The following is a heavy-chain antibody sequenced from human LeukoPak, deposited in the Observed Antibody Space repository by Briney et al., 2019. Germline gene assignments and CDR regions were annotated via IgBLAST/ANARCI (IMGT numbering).Heavy chain of an antibody. CDR3: ASGNGVIAARYFDY. CDR1: GFTFSSYS. V-gene: IGHV3-21*01. D-gene: IGHD6-6*01. CDR2: ISSSSSYI. J-gene: IGHJ4*02. Sequence: GGSLRLSCAASGFTFSSYSMNWVRQAPGKGLEWVSSISSSSSYIYYADSVKGRFTISRDNAKNSLYLQMNSLRAEDTAVYYCASGNGVIAARYFDYWGQGTLVTVSS.